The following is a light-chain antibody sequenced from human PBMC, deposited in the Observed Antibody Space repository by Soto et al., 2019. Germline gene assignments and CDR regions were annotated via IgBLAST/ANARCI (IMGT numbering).Light chain of an antibody. CDR2: DVS. Sequence: QSALTQPASVSGSPGQSITISCTGTSNDIGVFNYVSWYQQYPGKVPKLMIYDVSNRPSGVSNRFSGSKSGNTASLTISGLQTEDEADYYCSSYTINSTLVFGGGTKVTVL. V-gene: IGLV2-14*03. J-gene: IGLJ2*01. CDR1: SNDIGVFNY. CDR3: SSYTINSTLV.